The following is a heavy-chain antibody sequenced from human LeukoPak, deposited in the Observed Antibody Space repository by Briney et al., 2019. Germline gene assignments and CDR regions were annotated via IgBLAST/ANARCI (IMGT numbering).Heavy chain of an antibody. CDR1: GGTFSSYA. J-gene: IGHJ6*03. CDR2: IIPIFGTA. Sequence: SVKVSCKASGGTFSSYAISWVRQAPGQGLEWMGGIIPIFGTANYAQKFQGRVTITADKSTSTAYMEPSSLRSEDTAVYYCARGSPVRPNYYYYMDVWGKGTTVTVSS. V-gene: IGHV1-69*06. D-gene: IGHD3-10*01. CDR3: ARGSPVRPNYYYYMDV.